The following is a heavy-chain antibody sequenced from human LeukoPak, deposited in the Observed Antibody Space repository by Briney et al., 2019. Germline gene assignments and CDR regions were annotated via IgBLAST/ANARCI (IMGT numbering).Heavy chain of an antibody. CDR2: ISGSGGST. CDR1: GFTFSSYA. CDR3: ARTIYYYGSGPYYFDY. Sequence: PGGSLRLSCAASGFTFSSYAMSWVRQAPGKGLEWVSAISGSGGSTYYADFVKGRFTISRDNSKNTLYLQMNSLRAEDTAVYYCARTIYYYGSGPYYFDYWGQGTLVTVSS. J-gene: IGHJ4*02. V-gene: IGHV3-23*01. D-gene: IGHD3-10*01.